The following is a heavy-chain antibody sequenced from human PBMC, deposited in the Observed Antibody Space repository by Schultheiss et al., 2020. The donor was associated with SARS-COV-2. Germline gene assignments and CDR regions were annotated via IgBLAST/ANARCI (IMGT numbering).Heavy chain of an antibody. D-gene: IGHD3-10*01. V-gene: IGHV4-4*07. CDR2: IYTSGST. J-gene: IGHJ4*02. CDR1: GGSISSYY. CDR3: ARGRITMVQGVITGFDY. Sequence: SETLSLTCTVSGGSISSYYWSWIRQPPGKGLEWIGRIYTSGSTNYNPSLKSRVTMSVDTSKNQFSLKLSSVTAADTAVYYCARGRITMVQGVITGFDYWGQGTLVTVSS.